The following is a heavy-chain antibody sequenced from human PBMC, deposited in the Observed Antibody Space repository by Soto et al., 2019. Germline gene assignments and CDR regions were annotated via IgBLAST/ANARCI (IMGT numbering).Heavy chain of an antibody. CDR3: AMYSVAGYYYYGMDV. CDR2: IKQDGSEK. J-gene: IGHJ6*02. CDR1: GFTFSSYW. Sequence: PGGSLRLSCAASGFTFSSYWMSWVRQAPGKGLEWVANIKQDGSEKYYVDSVKGRFTISRDNAKNSLYLQMNSLRAEDTAVYYCAMYSVAGYYYYGMDVWGQGTTVTVSS. D-gene: IGHD6-19*01. V-gene: IGHV3-7*05.